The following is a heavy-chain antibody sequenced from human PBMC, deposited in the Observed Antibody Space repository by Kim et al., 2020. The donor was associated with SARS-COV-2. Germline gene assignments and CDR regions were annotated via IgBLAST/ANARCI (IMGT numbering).Heavy chain of an antibody. J-gene: IGHJ6*02. D-gene: IGHD3-22*01. V-gene: IGHV4-34*01. CDR3: ARGRVEVVAMRGYYYYGMDV. CDR1: GGSFSGYY. CDR2: INHSGST. Sequence: SETLSLTCAVYGGSFSGYYWSWIRQSPGKGLEWIGEINHSGSTNYNPSLKSRVTISVDTSKNQFSLKLSSVTAADTAVYYCARGRVEVVAMRGYYYYGMDVCGQGTTVTVSS.